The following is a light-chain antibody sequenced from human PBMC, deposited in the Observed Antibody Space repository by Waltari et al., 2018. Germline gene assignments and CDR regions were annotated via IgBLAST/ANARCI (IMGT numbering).Light chain of an antibody. CDR1: SLRSYY. J-gene: IGLJ3*02. V-gene: IGLV3-19*01. Sequence: SSELTQDPAVSVALGQTVRITCQGDSLRSYYASWYQQKPGQAPVLVIYGKNNRPSGIPDRFSGSSSGNTASLTITGAQAEDEADYYCTSRDSSGWVFGGGTKLTVL. CDR2: GKN. CDR3: TSRDSSGWV.